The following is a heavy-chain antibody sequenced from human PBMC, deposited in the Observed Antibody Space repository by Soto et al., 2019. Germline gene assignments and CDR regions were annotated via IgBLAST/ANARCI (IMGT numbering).Heavy chain of an antibody. V-gene: IGHV1-18*04. J-gene: IGHJ4*02. CDR3: EREIEDRSALRRPPNLDY. D-gene: IGHD3-16*02. Sequence: XSVKVSCTASAYSLTSYGSGWGRQAPGQGLEWIGWISAYNGNTNYAQKLQGRVTMTTDTSTSTAYMELRSLRSDDTAVYYCEREIEDRSALRRPPNLDYWGPGTLVTVSS. CDR1: AYSLTSYG. CDR2: ISAYNGNT.